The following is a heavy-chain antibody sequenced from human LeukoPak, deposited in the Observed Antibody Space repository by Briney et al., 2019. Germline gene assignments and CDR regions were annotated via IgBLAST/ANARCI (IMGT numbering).Heavy chain of an antibody. V-gene: IGHV4-61*02. J-gene: IGHJ4*02. CDR2: IYTSGST. CDR3: ARVWTDSGSYYDDRGAFDY. D-gene: IGHD1-26*01. Sequence: SETLSLTCTVSGGSISSSSYYWGWIRQPAGKGLEWIGRIYTSGSTNYNPSLKSRVTISVDTSKNQISLKLSSVTAADTALYYCARVWTDSGSYYDDRGAFDYWGQGTLVTVSS. CDR1: GGSISSSSYY.